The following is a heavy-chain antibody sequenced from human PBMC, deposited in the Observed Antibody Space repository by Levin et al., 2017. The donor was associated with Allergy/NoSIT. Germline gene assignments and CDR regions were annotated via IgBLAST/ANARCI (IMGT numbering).Heavy chain of an antibody. Sequence: SQTLSLTCTVSGGPVNSGSYYWSWIRQPPGKGLEWIGSVYYSGTTNYNPSLKRRASITVDTAKNQFSLTLSSLTAADTAVYYCTRDRGSSGWFESWGQGTLVTVSS. V-gene: IGHV4-61*01. J-gene: IGHJ5*01. CDR2: VYYSGTT. D-gene: IGHD6-19*01. CDR1: GGPVNSGSYY. CDR3: TRDRGSSGWFES.